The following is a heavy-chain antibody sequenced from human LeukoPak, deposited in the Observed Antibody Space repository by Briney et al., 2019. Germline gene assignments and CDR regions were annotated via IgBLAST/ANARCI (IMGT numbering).Heavy chain of an antibody. V-gene: IGHV4-59*01. J-gene: IGHJ5*02. CDR3: ARVFRGAATSNWFDP. CDR1: GGSLTGYY. Sequence: SETLSLTCTVSGGSLTGYYWTWIRQPPGKGLEWIGYISDSGSTNYNPSLKSRVTMSVDSSNTEFSLRLNSVTAADPAVYYCARVFRGAATSNWFDPWGQGTLVTVSS. D-gene: IGHD3-10*01. CDR2: ISDSGST.